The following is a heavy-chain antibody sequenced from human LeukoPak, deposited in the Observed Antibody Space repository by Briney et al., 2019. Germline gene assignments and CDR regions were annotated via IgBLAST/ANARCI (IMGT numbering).Heavy chain of an antibody. CDR2: INHSGST. V-gene: IGHV4-34*01. J-gene: IGHJ4*02. Sequence: SETLSLTCAVYGGSFSGYYWSWIRQPPGKGLEWIGEINHSGSTNYNPSLKSRVTISVDTSKNQFSLKLSSVTAADTAVYYCASLGHCSGGSCRYFDYWGQGTLVTVSS. CDR3: ASLGHCSGGSCRYFDY. D-gene: IGHD2-15*01. CDR1: GGSFSGYY.